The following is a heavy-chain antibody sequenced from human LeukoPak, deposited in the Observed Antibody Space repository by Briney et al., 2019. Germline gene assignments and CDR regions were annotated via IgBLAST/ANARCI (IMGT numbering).Heavy chain of an antibody. V-gene: IGHV4-61*02. D-gene: IGHD2-15*01. CDR1: GGSISSGNFH. J-gene: IGHJ3*02. Sequence: SQTLSLTCTVSGGSISSGNFHWTWIRQPTGKGLEWIGRISASGSTNHNPSLKSRVTISVDTSKNHFSLKLSSVTAADTAVYYCARPLCSAGSCYSPNAFDIWGQGTMVTVSS. CDR2: ISASGST. CDR3: ARPLCSAGSCYSPNAFDI.